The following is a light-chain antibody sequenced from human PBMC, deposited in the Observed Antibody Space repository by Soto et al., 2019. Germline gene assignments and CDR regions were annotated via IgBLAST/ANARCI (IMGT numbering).Light chain of an antibody. J-gene: IGKJ1*01. CDR1: QSVSSY. Sequence: EIVLTQSPATLSLSPGERATLSCRASQSVSSYLAWYQQKPGQAPRLLIYDASNRTTGIPARFSGSGSGTDFTLTISSLEPEDFAVYYCQQRCNWPLTFGQGTKVDNK. CDR3: QQRCNWPLT. V-gene: IGKV3-11*01. CDR2: DAS.